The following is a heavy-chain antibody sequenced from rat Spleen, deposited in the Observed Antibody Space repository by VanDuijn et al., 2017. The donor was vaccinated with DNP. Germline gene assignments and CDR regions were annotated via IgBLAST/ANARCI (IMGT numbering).Heavy chain of an antibody. J-gene: IGHJ3*01. Sequence: EVQLVASGGGLVEPGRSLKLSCAASGFTFSDYYMAWVRQAPTKGLEWVASISYDGVSIHYRDSVKGRFTISRANAKSSLYLQMDSLRSEDTATYYCARLGWHGWFAYWGQGTLVTVSS. V-gene: IGHV5-20*01. CDR1: GFTFSDYY. CDR3: ARLGWHGWFAY. D-gene: IGHD1-11*01. CDR2: ISYDGVSI.